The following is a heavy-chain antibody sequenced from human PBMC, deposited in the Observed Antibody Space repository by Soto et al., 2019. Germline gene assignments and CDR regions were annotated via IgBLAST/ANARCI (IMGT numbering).Heavy chain of an antibody. CDR2: IYPGDSDT. Sequence: GESLKIPCKGSGYSFTSYWIGWVRQMTGKGLELMGIIYPGDSDTRYSPSFQGQVTISADKSISTAYLQWSSLKASDTAMYYCARTAAAGKYYYGMDVWGQGTTVTVS. V-gene: IGHV5-51*01. J-gene: IGHJ6*02. CDR1: GYSFTSYW. CDR3: ARTAAAGKYYYGMDV. D-gene: IGHD6-13*01.